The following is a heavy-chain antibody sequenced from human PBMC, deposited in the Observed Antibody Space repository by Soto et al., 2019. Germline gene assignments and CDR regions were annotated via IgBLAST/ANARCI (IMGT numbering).Heavy chain of an antibody. J-gene: IGHJ6*02. Sequence: GGSLRLSCAASGFTFSSYAMHWVRQAPGKGLEWVAVISYDGSNKYYADSVKGRFTISRDNSKNTLYLQRNSLRAEDTAVYYCARDNSRKRSGYPYYYYYYGMDVWGQGTTVTVSS. CDR2: ISYDGSNK. D-gene: IGHD3-22*01. CDR3: ARDNSRKRSGYPYYYYYYGMDV. CDR1: GFTFSSYA. V-gene: IGHV3-30-3*01.